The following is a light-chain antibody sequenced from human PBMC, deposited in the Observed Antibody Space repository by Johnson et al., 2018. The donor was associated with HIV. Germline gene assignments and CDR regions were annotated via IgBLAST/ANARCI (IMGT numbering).Light chain of an antibody. CDR2: ENN. V-gene: IGLV1-51*02. CDR1: SSNIGDNY. J-gene: IGLJ1*01. Sequence: QSVLTQPPSVSAAPGQKVTISCSGSSSNIGDNYVSWYQQLPGTAPKLLIYENNKRPSGIPDRFSASKSGTSATLGITGLQTGDESDYYCGTWDSSLIANVFGTGTKVTVL. CDR3: GTWDSSLIANV.